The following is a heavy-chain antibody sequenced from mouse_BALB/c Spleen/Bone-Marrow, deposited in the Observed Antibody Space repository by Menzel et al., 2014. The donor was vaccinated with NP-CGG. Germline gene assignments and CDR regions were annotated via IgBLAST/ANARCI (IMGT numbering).Heavy chain of an antibody. CDR1: GFNIKDTY. J-gene: IGHJ2*01. Sequence: VQLKDSGAELVKPGASVKLSCTASGFNIKDTYMHWVKQRPEQGLEWIGRIDPANGNTKYDPKFQGKATITADTSSNTAYLQLSSLTSDDTAVYYCARTAPENFDYWGQGTTLTVSS. D-gene: IGHD1-2*01. V-gene: IGHV14-3*02. CDR2: IDPANGNT. CDR3: ARTAPENFDY.